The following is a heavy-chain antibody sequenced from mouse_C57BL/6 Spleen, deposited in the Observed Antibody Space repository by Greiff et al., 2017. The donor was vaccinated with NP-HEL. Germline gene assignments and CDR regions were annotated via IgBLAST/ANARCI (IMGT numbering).Heavy chain of an antibody. Sequence: EVQLQQSGPELVKPGASVKISCKASGYTFTDYYMNWVKQSHGKSLEWIGAINPNNGGTSYNQKFKGKATLSVDKSSSTAYMELRSLTSEDSAVYYCARKDYFDYWGQGTTLTVSS. CDR2: INPNNGGT. J-gene: IGHJ2*01. CDR3: ARKDYFDY. V-gene: IGHV1-26*01. CDR1: GYTFTDYY.